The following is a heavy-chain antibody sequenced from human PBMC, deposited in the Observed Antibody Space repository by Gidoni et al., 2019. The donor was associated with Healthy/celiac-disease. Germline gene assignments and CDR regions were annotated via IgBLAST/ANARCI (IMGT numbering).Heavy chain of an antibody. V-gene: IGHV3-23*01. CDR2: ISGSGGST. D-gene: IGHD5-18*01. J-gene: IGHJ4*02. Sequence: PGKGLEWVSAISGSGGSTYYADSVKGRFTISRNNSKNTLYLQMNSLRAEDTAVYYCANTITAMVNYWGQGTLVTVSS. CDR3: ANTITAMVNY.